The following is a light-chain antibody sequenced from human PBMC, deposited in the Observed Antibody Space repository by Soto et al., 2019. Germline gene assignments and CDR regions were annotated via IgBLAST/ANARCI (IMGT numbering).Light chain of an antibody. J-gene: IGKJ3*01. V-gene: IGKV2-24*01. CDR3: MQAAQFPLT. Sequence: EIVMTQTPLSSPVTLGQPASISCRSSQSLVHSNGNTYLNWLHQRPGQPPRLLIYKISNRFSGVPDRFSSSGAGTEFALNISRVEADDVGIYYCMQAAQFPLTFGPGTKVDIK. CDR2: KIS. CDR1: QSLVHSNGNTY.